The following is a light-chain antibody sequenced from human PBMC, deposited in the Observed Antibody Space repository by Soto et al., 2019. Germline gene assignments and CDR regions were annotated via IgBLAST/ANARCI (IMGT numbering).Light chain of an antibody. J-gene: IGLJ3*02. V-gene: IGLV2-8*01. Sequence: QSALTQPPSASGSPGQSVTISCTGTSSDVGGYDYVSWYQQHPGNAPKVMIYEVSKRPSGVPDRFSGSKSGNTASLTVSGLQAEDEADYYCSSYAGSTGVFGGGTKLTVL. CDR3: SSYAGSTGV. CDR1: SSDVGGYDY. CDR2: EVS.